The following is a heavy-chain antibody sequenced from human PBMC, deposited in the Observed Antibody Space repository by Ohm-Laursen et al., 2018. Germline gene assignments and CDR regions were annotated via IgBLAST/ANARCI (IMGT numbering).Heavy chain of an antibody. V-gene: IGHV3-13*01. CDR2: IGTAGDT. Sequence: SLRLSCTASGFTFSSYDMHWVRQATGKGLEWVSAIGTAGDTYYPGSVKGRFTISRENAKNSLYLQMNSLRAEDTAVYYCASEGVVITEDAFDIWGQGTMVTVSS. J-gene: IGHJ3*02. D-gene: IGHD3-22*01. CDR3: ASEGVVITEDAFDI. CDR1: GFTFSSYD.